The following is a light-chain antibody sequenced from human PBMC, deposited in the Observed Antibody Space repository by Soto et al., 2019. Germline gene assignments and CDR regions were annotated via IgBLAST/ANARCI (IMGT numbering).Light chain of an antibody. V-gene: IGLV4-69*01. J-gene: IGLJ1*01. CDR1: SGHSNYA. CDR3: QTWGTGIQV. CDR2: LNSDGSH. Sequence: QSVLTQSPSASASLGASVKVTCTLSSGHSNYAIAWHQQQPEKGPRYLMILNSDGSHSKGDGIPDRFSGSSSGAERYLTISSLQSEDEADYYCQTWGTGIQVFGTGTKVTVL.